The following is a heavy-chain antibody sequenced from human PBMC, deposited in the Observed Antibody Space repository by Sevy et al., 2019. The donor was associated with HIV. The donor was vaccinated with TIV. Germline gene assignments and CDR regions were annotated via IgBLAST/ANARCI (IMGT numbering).Heavy chain of an antibody. CDR1: GFSISPYA. D-gene: IGHD6-19*01. CDR2: MSYDGSTR. CDR3: ARDAGYSTGWYAGY. V-gene: IGHV3-30*09. Sequence: GGSLRLSCAASGFSISPYAFHWVRQAPGKGLEWVALMSYDGSTRYYADSAKGRFAISKDNSKNTLYLQMNSLRIEDTPIYYCARDAGYSTGWYAGYWGQGTLVTVSS. J-gene: IGHJ4*02.